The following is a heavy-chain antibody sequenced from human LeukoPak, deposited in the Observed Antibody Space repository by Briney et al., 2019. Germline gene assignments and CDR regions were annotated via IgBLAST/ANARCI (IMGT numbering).Heavy chain of an antibody. CDR3: AREMSGLDY. Sequence: TSETLSLTCTVSGGSISNYFWSWIRQPPGKGLEWIGNIYYSGSTNYNPSLKSRVSISVDTSKNQFSLKLSSVTAADTAVYYCAREMSGLDYWGQGILVIVSS. D-gene: IGHD3/OR15-3a*01. V-gene: IGHV4-59*01. J-gene: IGHJ4*02. CDR2: IYYSGST. CDR1: GGSISNYF.